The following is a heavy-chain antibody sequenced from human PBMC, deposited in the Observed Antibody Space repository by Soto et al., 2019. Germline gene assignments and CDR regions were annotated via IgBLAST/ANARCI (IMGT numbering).Heavy chain of an antibody. CDR2: ISFDVSKK. D-gene: IGHD2-2*01. J-gene: IGHJ4*02. CDR3: ARDIQLTYTNMPYYFDL. Sequence: PGGSLRLSCAASGFTFSSYAMHWVRQAPGKGLEWVAVISFDVSKKYYADTVQGRFTISRDNSKNTLYLQMYSLRVEDTFVYYCARDIQLTYTNMPYYFDLWGQGTLVTVSS. CDR1: GFTFSSYA. V-gene: IGHV3-30-3*01.